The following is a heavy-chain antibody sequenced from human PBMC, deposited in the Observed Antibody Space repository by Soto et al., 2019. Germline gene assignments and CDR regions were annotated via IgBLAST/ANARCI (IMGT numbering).Heavy chain of an antibody. CDR2: INPNNGYT. CDR3: AKAKFDFWSGYWSPSLDF. J-gene: IGHJ4*02. Sequence: ASEKVSCKASRYTFTSYYIHWVRQAPGQGLEWMGWINPNNGYTKYTQKFQGRVTVTRDTSITTAYLELTRLQSDDTAVYYCAKAKFDFWSGYWSPSLDFWGQGTLVTVSS. CDR1: RYTFTSYY. V-gene: IGHV1-2*02. D-gene: IGHD3-3*01.